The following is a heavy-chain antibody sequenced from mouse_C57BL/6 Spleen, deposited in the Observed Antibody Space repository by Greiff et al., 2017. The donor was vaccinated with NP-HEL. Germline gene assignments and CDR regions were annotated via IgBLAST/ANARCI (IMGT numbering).Heavy chain of an antibody. CDR2: IYPGSGNT. J-gene: IGHJ4*01. CDR3: ARGGLGRDYAMDY. Sequence: VQLQQSGPELVKPGASVKISCKASGYSFTSYYIHWVKQRPGQGLEWIGWIYPGSGNTKYNEKFKGKATLTADTSSSTAYMQLSSLTSEDSAVYYCARGGLGRDYAMDYWGQGTSVTVSS. V-gene: IGHV1-66*01. D-gene: IGHD4-1*01. CDR1: GYSFTSYY.